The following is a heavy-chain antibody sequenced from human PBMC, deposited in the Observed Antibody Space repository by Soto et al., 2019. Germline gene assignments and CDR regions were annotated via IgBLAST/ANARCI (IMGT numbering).Heavy chain of an antibody. CDR2: IIPIFGTA. Sequence: VEIACKAYGDTFSSYAISWVRQAPGQGLECMGGIIPIFGTANYAQKFQGRVTITAXXSXSXXXMXLSSLRSEDTAEYYCHSPMIVGVNCFDRWG. D-gene: IGHD3-22*01. J-gene: IGHJ5*02. V-gene: IGHV1-69*13. CDR3: HSPMIVGVNCFDR. CDR1: GDTFSSYA.